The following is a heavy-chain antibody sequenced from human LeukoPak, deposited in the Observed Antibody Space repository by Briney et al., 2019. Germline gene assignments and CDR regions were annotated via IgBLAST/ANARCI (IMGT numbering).Heavy chain of an antibody. Sequence: PGGSLRLSCAASGFTFSSYAMHWVRQAPGKGLEWVAVISYDGSNKYYADSVKGRFTISRDNSKNTLYLQMNSLRAEDTAVYYCARDPRNWNDDGDPNYYYGMDVWGQGTTVTVSS. D-gene: IGHD1-1*01. J-gene: IGHJ6*02. CDR3: ARDPRNWNDDGDPNYYYGMDV. V-gene: IGHV3-30-3*01. CDR2: ISYDGSNK. CDR1: GFTFSSYA.